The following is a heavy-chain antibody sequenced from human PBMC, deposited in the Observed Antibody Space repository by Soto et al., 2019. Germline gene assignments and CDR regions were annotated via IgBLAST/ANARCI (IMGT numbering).Heavy chain of an antibody. CDR2: INYSGST. V-gene: IGHV4-39*01. J-gene: IGHJ4*02. CDR3: AKTGFWSDYRVADY. CDR1: RYSFISTTSS. Sequence: PDTLSLTSTINRYSFISTTSSWDSKRQPPGKGLEWIGSINYSGSTYYNPSLKSRITISVDTSKNQFSLKLSSVTAADTAVYFCAKTGFWSDYRVADYWGQGTLVTVS. D-gene: IGHD3-3*01.